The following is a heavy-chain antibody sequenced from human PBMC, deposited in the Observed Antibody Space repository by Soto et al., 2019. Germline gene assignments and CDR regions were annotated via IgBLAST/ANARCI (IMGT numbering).Heavy chain of an antibody. V-gene: IGHV3-48*03. CDR3: ARGGTAMVTFYYYYGMDV. Sequence: GGSLRLSCAASGFTFSSYEMNWVRQAPGKGLEWVSYISSSGSIIYYADSVKGRFTISRDNAKNSLYLQMNSLRAEDTAVYYCARGGTAMVTFYYYYGMDVWGQGTTVTVSS. CDR1: GFTFSSYE. CDR2: ISSSGSII. J-gene: IGHJ6*02. D-gene: IGHD5-18*01.